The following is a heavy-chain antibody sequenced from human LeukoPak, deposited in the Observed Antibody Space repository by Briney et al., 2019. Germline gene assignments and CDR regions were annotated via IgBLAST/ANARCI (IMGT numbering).Heavy chain of an antibody. V-gene: IGHV3-30*18. CDR3: AKEMPSSIAARAEAFDI. CDR2: ISYDGSNK. CDR1: GFTFSSYG. D-gene: IGHD6-6*01. J-gene: IGHJ3*02. Sequence: GGSLRLSCAASGFTFSSYGMHWVRQAPGKGLEWVAVISYDGSNKYYADSVKGRFTISRDNSKNTLYLQMNSLRAEDTAVYYCAKEMPSSIAARAEAFDIWGQGTMVTVSS.